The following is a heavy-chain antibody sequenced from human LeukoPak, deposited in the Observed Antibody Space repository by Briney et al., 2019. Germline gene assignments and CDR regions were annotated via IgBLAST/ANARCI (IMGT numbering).Heavy chain of an antibody. CDR1: GFTFSSYW. CDR2: INSDGSST. CDR3: AREETGYYYYGMDV. V-gene: IGHV3-74*01. D-gene: IGHD3-9*01. J-gene: IGHJ6*02. Sequence: GGSLRLSCAASGFTFSSYWMHWVRQAPGKGLVWVSRINSDGSSTCYADSVKGRFTISRDNSKNTLYLQMNSLRAEDTAVYYCAREETGYYYYGMDVWGQGPTVTVSS.